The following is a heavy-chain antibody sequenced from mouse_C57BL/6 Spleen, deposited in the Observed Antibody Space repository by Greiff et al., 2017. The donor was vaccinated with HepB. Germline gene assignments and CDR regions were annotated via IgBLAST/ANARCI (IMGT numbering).Heavy chain of an antibody. D-gene: IGHD1-1*01. CDR1: GYTFTSYW. J-gene: IGHJ2*01. V-gene: IGHV1-50*01. Sequence: QVQLQPGAELVKPGASVKLSCKASGYTFTSYWMQWVKQRPGQGLEWIGEIDPSDSYTNYNQKFKGKATLTVDTSSSTAYMQLSSLTSEDSAVYYCARFQSPLRLGYWGQGTTLTVSS. CDR3: ARFQSPLRLGY. CDR2: IDPSDSYT.